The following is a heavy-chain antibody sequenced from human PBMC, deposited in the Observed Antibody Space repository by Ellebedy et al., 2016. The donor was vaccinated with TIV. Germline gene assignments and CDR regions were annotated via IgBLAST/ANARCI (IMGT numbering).Heavy chain of an antibody. D-gene: IGHD6-19*01. Sequence: ASVKVSXXASGYTFTSYGISWVRQAPGQGLEWMGWISAYNGNTNYAQKLQGRVTMTRDTSISTAYMELSRLRSDDTAVYYCARGLWAVAGFWGQGTMVTVSS. CDR2: ISAYNGNT. V-gene: IGHV1-18*01. CDR3: ARGLWAVAGF. J-gene: IGHJ3*01. CDR1: GYTFTSYG.